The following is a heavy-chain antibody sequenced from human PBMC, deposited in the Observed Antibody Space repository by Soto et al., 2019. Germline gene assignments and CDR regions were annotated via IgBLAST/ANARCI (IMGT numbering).Heavy chain of an antibody. Sequence: VASVKVSCKASGYTFTSYYMHWVRQAPGQGLEWMGIINPSGGSTSYAQKFQGRVTMTRDTSTSTVYMELSSLRSEDTAVYYCARPPRAEAGSYYYYGMDVWGQGTTVTVSS. CDR2: INPSGGST. CDR1: GYTFTSYY. D-gene: IGHD6-13*01. J-gene: IGHJ6*02. CDR3: ARPPRAEAGSYYYYGMDV. V-gene: IGHV1-46*01.